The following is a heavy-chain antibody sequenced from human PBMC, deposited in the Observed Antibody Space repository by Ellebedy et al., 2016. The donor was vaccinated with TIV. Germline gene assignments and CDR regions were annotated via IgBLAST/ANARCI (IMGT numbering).Heavy chain of an antibody. CDR3: ARGQSSDTAVVVAASWAGEDGMDV. CDR1: GYTFSNYE. V-gene: IGHV1-8*01. Sequence: ASVKVSXXASGYTFSNYEINWVRQAPGQGLEWVGWVKPDSGNTVYAEKFQGRVTMTGNTSIRTAYMELSSLRSEDTAVYYCARGQSSDTAVVVAASWAGEDGMDVWGQGTTVTVSS. J-gene: IGHJ6*02. D-gene: IGHD2-15*01. CDR2: VKPDSGNT.